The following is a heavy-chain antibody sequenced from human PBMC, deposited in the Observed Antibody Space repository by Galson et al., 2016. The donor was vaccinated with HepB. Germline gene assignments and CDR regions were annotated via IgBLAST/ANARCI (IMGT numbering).Heavy chain of an antibody. D-gene: IGHD2-2*01. J-gene: IGHJ4*02. Sequence: SLRLSCAASGFTFSLYAMSWVRQAPGKGLEWVSAVHGSLSSTFYADSVKGRFTISRDNSKNTLYLQMNSLRADDTAVYYCAKHEWVVVPAALQGYFESWGQGTLVTVSS. CDR3: AKHEWVVVPAALQGYFES. V-gene: IGHV3-23*01. CDR2: VHGSLSST. CDR1: GFTFSLYA.